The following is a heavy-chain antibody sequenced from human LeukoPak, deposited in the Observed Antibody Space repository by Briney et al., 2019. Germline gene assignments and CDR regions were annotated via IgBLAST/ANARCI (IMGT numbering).Heavy chain of an antibody. J-gene: IGHJ4*02. CDR3: ARDKEEQWLVGENYFDY. V-gene: IGHV1-2*02. Sequence: ASVKVSCKASGYTFTGYYMNWVRQAPGQGLEWMGWINPNSGVTNYAQKFQGRVTITRDTSISTAYMELSRLRSEDTAVYYCARDKEEQWLVGENYFDYWGQGTLVTVSS. D-gene: IGHD6-19*01. CDR2: INPNSGVT. CDR1: GYTFTGYY.